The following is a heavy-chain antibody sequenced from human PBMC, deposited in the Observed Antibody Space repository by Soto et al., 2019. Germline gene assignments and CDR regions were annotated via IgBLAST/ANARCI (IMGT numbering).Heavy chain of an antibody. CDR1: GGSISSGGYY. CDR3: ASRTTSSSWPKHY. V-gene: IGHV4-31*03. Sequence: TSETLSLTCTVSGGSISSGGYYLSWIRQHPGKGLEWIGYSYYSGSTYYNPSLKSRVTISVETSKNKFSLKLSSVTAAETAVYYCASRTTSSSWPKHYWDQGTLVTLSS. CDR2: SYYSGST. J-gene: IGHJ4*02. D-gene: IGHD6-13*01.